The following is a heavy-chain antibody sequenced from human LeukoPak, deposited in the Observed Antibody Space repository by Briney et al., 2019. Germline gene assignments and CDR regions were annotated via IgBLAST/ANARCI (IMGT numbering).Heavy chain of an antibody. D-gene: IGHD6-13*01. CDR1: GASVSDGNYY. J-gene: IGHJ4*02. CDR2: MFYSGST. Sequence: SETLSLTCSVSGASVSDGNYYWSWIRQPPGKGLEWIGYMFYSGSTYYNPSLKSRVTISVDTSKNQFSLKLSSVTAADTAVYYCARVAAAQRGFDYWGQGTLVTVSS. CDR3: ARVAAAQRGFDY. V-gene: IGHV4-30-4*01.